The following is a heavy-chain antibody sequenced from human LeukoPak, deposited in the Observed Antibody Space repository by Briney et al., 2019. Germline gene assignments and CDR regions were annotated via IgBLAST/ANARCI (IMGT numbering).Heavy chain of an antibody. Sequence: GGSLRLSCAASGFTFSNFGMHWVRQAPGKGLEWVAFVRFDGTHAYYADSVKGRFTISRDNSKSTLFLQMRGLRPDDTAVYYCAKDGGQLLLHYGLDYWGQGTLVTVSS. CDR1: GFTFSNFG. D-gene: IGHD1-1*01. V-gene: IGHV3-30*02. J-gene: IGHJ4*02. CDR3: AKDGGQLLLHYGLDY. CDR2: VRFDGTHA.